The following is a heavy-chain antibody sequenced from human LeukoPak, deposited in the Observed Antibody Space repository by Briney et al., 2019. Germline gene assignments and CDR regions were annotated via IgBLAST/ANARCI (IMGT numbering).Heavy chain of an antibody. CDR2: INPSGGST. V-gene: IGHV1-46*01. CDR3: ARRGTTYYYYMDV. CDR1: GYTFTSYY. D-gene: IGHD3-16*01. J-gene: IGHJ6*03. Sequence: ASVKVSCKASGYTFTSYYMHWVRQAPGQGLEWMGIINPSGGSTSYAQKFQGRVTMTRDMSTSTDYMELSSLRSEDTAVYYCARRGTTYYYYMDVWGKGTTVTISS.